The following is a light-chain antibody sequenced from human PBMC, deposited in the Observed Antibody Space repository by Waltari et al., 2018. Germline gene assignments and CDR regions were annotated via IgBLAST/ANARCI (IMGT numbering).Light chain of an antibody. CDR2: DAS. J-gene: IGKJ2*01. CDR1: QSVSSY. V-gene: IGKV3-11*01. CDR3: QQRSNWRHT. Sequence: EIVLTQSPATLSLSPGERATLSCRASQSVSSYLAWYQQKPGQAPRLLIYDASNRATGIPARFRGSGSGTDFTLTISSLEPEDFAVYYCQQRSNWRHTFGQGTKLE.